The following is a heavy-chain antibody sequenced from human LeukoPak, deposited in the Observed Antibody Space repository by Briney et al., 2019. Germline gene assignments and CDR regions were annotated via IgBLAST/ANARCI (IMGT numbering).Heavy chain of an antibody. V-gene: IGHV4-34*01. D-gene: IGHD2-2*01. CDR2: INHSGST. Sequence: SETLSLTCAVYGGSFSGHYWSWTRQPPGKGLEWIGEINHSGSTNYNPSLKSRVTMSVDTSKNQFSLKLSSVTAADTAVYYCARDPSLGYCSSTSCYYLSWYFDLWGRGTLVTVSS. CDR3: ARDPSLGYCSSTSCYYLSWYFDL. CDR1: GGSFSGHY. J-gene: IGHJ2*01.